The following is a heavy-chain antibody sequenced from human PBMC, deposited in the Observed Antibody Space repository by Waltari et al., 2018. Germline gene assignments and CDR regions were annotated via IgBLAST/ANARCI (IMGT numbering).Heavy chain of an antibody. CDR3: ARDSCSGGSCGWFDP. CDR2: IYYRGRT. CDR1: GGSISSSSYY. J-gene: IGHJ5*02. Sequence: QLQLQESGPGLVKPSETLSLTCTVSGGSISSSSYYWGWIRQPPGKGLEWIGCIYYRGRTYYNPSLKGRVTMSVDTSKTQFSLKLSSVTAAETAVYYCARDSCSGGSCGWFDPWGQGTLVTVSS. V-gene: IGHV4-39*07. D-gene: IGHD2-15*01.